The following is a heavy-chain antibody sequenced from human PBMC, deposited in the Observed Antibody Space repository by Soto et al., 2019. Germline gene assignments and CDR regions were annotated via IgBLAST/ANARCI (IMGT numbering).Heavy chain of an antibody. CDR3: ARRYGPGFDY. V-gene: IGHV4-59*08. CDR1: GGSISSYY. CDR2: IYYSGST. D-gene: IGHD4-17*01. J-gene: IGHJ4*02. Sequence: XXTLSLPFTVSGGSISSYYWTWIRQPPGKGLEWIGYIYYSGSTNYNPSLKSRVTISVDTSKNQFSLKLSSVTAADTAVYYCARRYGPGFDYWGQGTLVTVSS.